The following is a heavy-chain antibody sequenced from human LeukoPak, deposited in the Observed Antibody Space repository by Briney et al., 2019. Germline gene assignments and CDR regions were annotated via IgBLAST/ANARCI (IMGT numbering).Heavy chain of an antibody. CDR2: IYDSGST. J-gene: IGHJ4*02. CDR1: GDSINSNNYY. CDR3: ARASAGYGDYPFDY. D-gene: IGHD4-17*01. V-gene: IGHV4-39*07. Sequence: SETLSLTCTVSGDSINSNNYYWGWIRQPPGKGLDWIGSIYDSGSTYYNPSLKSRVTISVDTSKNQFSLKLSSVTAADTAVYYCARASAGYGDYPFDYWGQGTLVTVSS.